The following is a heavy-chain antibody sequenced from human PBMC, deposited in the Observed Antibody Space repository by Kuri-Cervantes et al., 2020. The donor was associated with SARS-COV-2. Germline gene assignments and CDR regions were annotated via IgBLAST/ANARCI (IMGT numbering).Heavy chain of an antibody. Sequence: ESLKISCTVPGGSISTYYWSWIRQPPGKGLEWIGYLYYSGSTNYNPSLKSRVTISLDTSKNQFSLKLSSMTAADTAVYYCATGSYYVAYDYWGQGTLVTVSS. CDR3: ATGSYYVAYDY. V-gene: IGHV4-59*01. CDR1: GGSISTYY. CDR2: LYYSGST. J-gene: IGHJ4*02. D-gene: IGHD1-26*01.